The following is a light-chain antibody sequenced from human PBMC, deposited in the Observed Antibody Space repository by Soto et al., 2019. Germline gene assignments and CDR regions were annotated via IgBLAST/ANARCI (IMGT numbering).Light chain of an antibody. V-gene: IGKV1-27*01. Sequence: DIQMTQSPSSLSGSVGDSVTITCRASQGIGIYLAWYQQKPGKVPQLLIYAASTLHSGVSSRFSGSGSGTDFTLTISSLQPGDVATYYCQKYNSAPFTFGPGTKVDIK. CDR1: QGIGIY. J-gene: IGKJ3*01. CDR2: AAS. CDR3: QKYNSAPFT.